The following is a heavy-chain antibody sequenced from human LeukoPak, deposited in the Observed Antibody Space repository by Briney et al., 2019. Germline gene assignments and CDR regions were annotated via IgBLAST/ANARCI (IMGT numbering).Heavy chain of an antibody. V-gene: IGHV3-21*04. CDR2: ISGSSRHK. CDR1: GFTFSSYT. CDR3: ARTANFAAGYYLDY. Sequence: GGSLRLSCAASGFTFSSYTMNWVRQAPGKGLEWVSSISGSSRHKYCADSVKGRFTISRDNAKNSLYLQMNSLRAEDTAVYYCARTANFAAGYYLDYWGQGTLVTVPS. D-gene: IGHD6-13*01. J-gene: IGHJ4*02.